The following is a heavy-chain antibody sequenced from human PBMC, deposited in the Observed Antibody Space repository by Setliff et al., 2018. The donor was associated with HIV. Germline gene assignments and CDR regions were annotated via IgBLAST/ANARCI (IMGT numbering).Heavy chain of an antibody. CDR3: ARRKLEVWVNDYYSYYLDV. CDR1: GFTFGSYW. Sequence: GSLRLSYAASGFTFGSYWMSWVRQAPGKGLEWVANLKQDGSEKYYVDSVKGRFTISRDNAKNSLILQMNSLTVEDTAVYYCARRKLEVWVNDYYSYYLDVWGKGTTVTVSS. V-gene: IGHV3-7*01. J-gene: IGHJ6*03. CDR2: LKQDGSEK. D-gene: IGHD1-1*01.